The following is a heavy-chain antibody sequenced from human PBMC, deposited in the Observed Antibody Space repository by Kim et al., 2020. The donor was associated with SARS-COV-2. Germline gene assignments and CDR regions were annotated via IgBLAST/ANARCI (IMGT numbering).Heavy chain of an antibody. Sequence: SETLSLTCTVSGYSISSGYYWGWIRQPPGKGLEWIGSIYHSGSTYYNPSLKSRVTISVDTSKNQFSLKLSSVTAADTAVYYCARERNSGYDRSFDYWGQGTLVTVSS. J-gene: IGHJ4*02. CDR2: IYHSGST. V-gene: IGHV4-38-2*02. D-gene: IGHD5-12*01. CDR3: ARERNSGYDRSFDY. CDR1: GYSISSGYY.